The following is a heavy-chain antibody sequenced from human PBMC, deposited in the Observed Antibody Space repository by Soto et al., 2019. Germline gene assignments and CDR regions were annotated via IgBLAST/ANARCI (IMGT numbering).Heavy chain of an antibody. CDR3: ARQIYCSGGSCYLTYFDY. CDR2: IYYSGST. V-gene: IGHV4-39*01. Sequence: QLQLQESGPGLVKPSETLSLTCTVSGGSISSSSYYWGWIRQPPGKGLEWIGRIYYSGSTYYNPSLKSRVTISVDTSKNQFSLKLSSVTAADTAVYYCARQIYCSGGSCYLTYFDYWGQGTLVTVSS. J-gene: IGHJ4*02. CDR1: GGSISSSSYY. D-gene: IGHD2-15*01.